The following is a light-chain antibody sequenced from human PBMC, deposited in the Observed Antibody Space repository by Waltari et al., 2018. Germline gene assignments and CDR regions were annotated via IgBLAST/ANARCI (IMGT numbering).Light chain of an antibody. J-gene: IGKJ1*01. Sequence: DIVLTQTTLSLSVTTGQPASIPCKPSQSRLHSDGKTYLYRFLQKPGQPQQVLIYEGSNRFSVVSDCFSGSCSRTYFTLIISRVEAEDVTFYYCLQSLVLPTFGQGTQVEIK. CDR1: QSRLHSDGKTY. V-gene: IGKV2D-29*01. CDR3: LQSLVLPT. CDR2: EGS.